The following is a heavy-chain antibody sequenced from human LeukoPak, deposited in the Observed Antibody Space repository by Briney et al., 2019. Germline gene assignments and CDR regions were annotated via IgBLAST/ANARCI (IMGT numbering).Heavy chain of an antibody. CDR1: VGSFCGYY. CDR3: ARESIGCSSTRCYRPPFDY. D-gene: IGHD2-2*01. J-gene: IGHJ4*02. Sequence: KPSETLSLTCAVYVGSFCGYYWIWIRHPPGKGLEWMWEFNHSGSTNNNLSLKSRVTISVDTSKNQFSLKLSPVTAEDTALYYCARESIGCSSTRCYRPPFDYWGEGTVVAVPS. CDR2: FNHSGST. V-gene: IGHV4-34*01.